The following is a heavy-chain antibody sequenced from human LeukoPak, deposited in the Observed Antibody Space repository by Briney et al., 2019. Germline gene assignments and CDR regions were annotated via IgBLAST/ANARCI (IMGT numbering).Heavy chain of an antibody. J-gene: IGHJ4*02. Sequence: PSETLSLTCTVSGGSICSYYWSWIRQPAGKGLEWIGRIYASGGANYNPSLKSRVTMSVDTSKNQLSLKVSSVTAADTAVYYCAREFSSVASAGTDYWGQGTLVTVSS. V-gene: IGHV4-4*07. CDR3: AREFSSVASAGTDY. CDR1: GGSICSYY. D-gene: IGHD6-13*01. CDR2: IYASGGA.